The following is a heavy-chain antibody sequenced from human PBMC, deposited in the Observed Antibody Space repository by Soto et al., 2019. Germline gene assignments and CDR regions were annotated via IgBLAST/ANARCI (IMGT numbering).Heavy chain of an antibody. CDR2: IYSDGST. Sequence: GGSLRLSCSVSGFSVISNYIHWVRQAPGKGLDWVSMIYSDGSTFYAASVKGRFTISRDNSKNTLYLQMNSLRADDTAVYYCARGGGTISYWGQGTLVTVSS. D-gene: IGHD3-16*01. CDR3: ARGGGTISY. J-gene: IGHJ4*02. CDR1: GFSVISNY. V-gene: IGHV3-53*01.